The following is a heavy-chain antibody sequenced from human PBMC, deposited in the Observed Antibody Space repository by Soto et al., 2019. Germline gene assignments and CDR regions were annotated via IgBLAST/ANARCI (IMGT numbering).Heavy chain of an antibody. CDR2: IIPIFGTA. V-gene: IGHV1-69*13. CDR1: GWTISGYA. Sequence: SSVKCSCKAVGWTISGYASSWVRQAPGQGLEWMGGIIPIFGTANYAQKIQGRVTITADESTSTAYMELSSLGSADTAVYYCARSREGPWGQGTLLSVHS. CDR3: ARSREGP. J-gene: IGHJ5*02.